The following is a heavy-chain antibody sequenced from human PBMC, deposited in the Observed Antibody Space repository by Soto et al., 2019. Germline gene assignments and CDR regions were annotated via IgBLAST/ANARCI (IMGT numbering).Heavy chain of an antibody. CDR3: ARRKERSGPNYFDF. D-gene: IGHD6-25*01. CDR2: MNPYTGNT. V-gene: IGHV1-8*01. CDR1: GYTFTTYD. Sequence: GASVKVSFKASGYTFTTYDINWVRQATGQGLEWMGWMNPYTGNTGYAQKFRGRVTMTRNTSITTAYMELSGLSSEDTAVYYCARRKERSGPNYFDFWGQGTLVTVSS. J-gene: IGHJ4*02.